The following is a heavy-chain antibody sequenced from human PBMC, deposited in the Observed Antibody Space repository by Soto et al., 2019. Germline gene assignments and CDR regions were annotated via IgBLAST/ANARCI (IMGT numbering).Heavy chain of an antibody. V-gene: IGHV1-24*01. CDR3: ATESGRAGQTYYYYGMDV. CDR1: GYTLTELS. Sequence: ASVKVSCKVSGYTLTELSMHWVRQAPGKGLEWMGGFDPEDGETIYAQKFQGRVTMTEDTSTDTAYMELSSLRSEDTAVYYCATESGRAGQTYYYYGMDVWGQGTKVTVSS. J-gene: IGHJ6*02. D-gene: IGHD3-10*01. CDR2: FDPEDGET.